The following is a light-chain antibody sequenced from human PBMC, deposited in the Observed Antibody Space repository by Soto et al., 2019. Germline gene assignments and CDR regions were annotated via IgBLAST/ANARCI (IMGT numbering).Light chain of an antibody. CDR2: LGS. CDR3: LQGLHIPTWT. J-gene: IGKJ1*01. CDR1: QSLLHSDGYNY. Sequence: DIEVTQSPLSLPVNPGEPASMSLRSSQSLLHSDGYNYLDWYLQKPGQSPQLLIYLGSTRASGVLDRLSGSGSGTDFTLKISRVEAENVGVYYCLQGLHIPTWTFGQGTRLDIK. V-gene: IGKV2-28*01.